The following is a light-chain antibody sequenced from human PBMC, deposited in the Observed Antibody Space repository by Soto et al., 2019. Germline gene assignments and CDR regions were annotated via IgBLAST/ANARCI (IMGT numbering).Light chain of an antibody. Sequence: EIVLTQSPDTLSLSPGERATLSCRASQSVSSYLAWYQQKPGQAPRLLIYDASNRATGIPARFSGSGSGTDFTLTISSLEPEDFAVYYCQQRSNWPPITFGQGTLLEIK. CDR2: DAS. J-gene: IGKJ5*01. CDR1: QSVSSY. CDR3: QQRSNWPPIT. V-gene: IGKV3-11*01.